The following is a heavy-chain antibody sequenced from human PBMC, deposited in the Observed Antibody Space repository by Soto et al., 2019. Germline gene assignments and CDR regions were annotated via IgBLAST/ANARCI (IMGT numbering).Heavy chain of an antibody. Sequence: EVQLLESGGGLVQPGGSLTLSCAASGFTFNNYAMNWVRQAPGKGLEWVSAISGSGDKTYYADSAKGRFTISRDISKNLVYLQMNSLRADDTAVYYCAKVGERFRYYFAYWGQGTLVTVSS. CDR1: GFTFNNYA. V-gene: IGHV3-23*01. J-gene: IGHJ4*02. D-gene: IGHD2-21*01. CDR3: AKVGERFRYYFAY. CDR2: ISGSGDKT.